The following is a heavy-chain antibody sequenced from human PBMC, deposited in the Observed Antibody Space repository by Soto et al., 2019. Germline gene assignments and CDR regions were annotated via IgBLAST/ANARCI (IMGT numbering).Heavy chain of an antibody. D-gene: IGHD6-19*01. CDR2: IYHSGST. CDR1: GGSISSSSYY. J-gene: IGHJ6*02. CDR3: ARYSSGWYEGYYGMDV. Sequence: SETLSLTCTVSGGSISSSSYYWGWIRQPPGKGLEWIGSIYHSGSTYYNPSLKSRVTISVDTSKNQFSLKLSSVTAADTAVYYCARYSSGWYEGYYGMDVWGQGTTVTVSS. V-gene: IGHV4-39*01.